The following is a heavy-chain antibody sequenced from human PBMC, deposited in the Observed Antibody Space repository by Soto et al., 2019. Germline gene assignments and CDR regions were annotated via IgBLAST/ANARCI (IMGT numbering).Heavy chain of an antibody. CDR2: IVVGSGNT. D-gene: IGHD3-22*01. J-gene: IGHJ4*02. CDR3: AADPYYYDSSDYYSFDQ. CDR1: GFNFRTTA. V-gene: IGHV1-58*01. Sequence: GASVKVSCKASGFNFRTTAVQWVRQARGQRLEWIGWIVVGSGNTNYAQNFQERVTITRDMSTSTAYLDVSRLRSEDTAVCYCAADPYYYDSSDYYSFDQWGQGTLVTVSS.